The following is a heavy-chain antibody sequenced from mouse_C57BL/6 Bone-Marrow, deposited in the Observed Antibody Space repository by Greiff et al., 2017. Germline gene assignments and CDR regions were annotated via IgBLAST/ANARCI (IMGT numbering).Heavy chain of an antibody. CDR2: INPYNGGT. V-gene: IGHV1-19*01. J-gene: IGHJ3*01. CDR1: GYTFTDYY. CDR3: ARSVTWAFAY. D-gene: IGHD2-12*01. Sequence: EVQLQQSGPVLVKPGASVKMSCKASGYTFTDYYMNWVQQSHGKSLEWIGVINPYNGGTSYTQKFKGKGILTVDKSSSTAYMEINSLTSDDSTVYYCARSVTWAFAYWGQGTLVTVSA.